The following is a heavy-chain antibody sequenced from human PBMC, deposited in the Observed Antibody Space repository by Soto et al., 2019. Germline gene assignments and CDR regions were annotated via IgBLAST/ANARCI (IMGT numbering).Heavy chain of an antibody. Sequence: SQTLSLTCAISGDSVSSNTASWNWIRQSPSRGLEWLGRTYFRSKWYNDYAVSVKSRIILNPDTSTNQFSLQLNSVTPEATAVYFCAKGDNLGPKTGYAFDPWGQGIMVTVSS. D-gene: IGHD5-12*01. CDR2: TYFRSKWYN. J-gene: IGHJ5*02. V-gene: IGHV6-1*01. CDR3: AKGDNLGPKTGYAFDP. CDR1: GDSVSSNTAS.